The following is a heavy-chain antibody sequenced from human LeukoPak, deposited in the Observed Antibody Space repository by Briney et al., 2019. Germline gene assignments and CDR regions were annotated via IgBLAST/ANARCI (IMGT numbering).Heavy chain of an antibody. CDR1: GFTFSSYS. D-gene: IGHD6-19*01. V-gene: IGHV3-21*01. CDR2: ISSSSSYI. J-gene: IGHJ4*02. Sequence: GGSLRLSCAASGFTFSSYSMNWVRQAPGKGLEWVSSISSSSSYIYYADSVKGRFTISRDNAKNSLYLQMNSLRAEDTAVYYCARAGDSSELETKTLGPSLSLYYWGQGTLVTVSS. CDR3: ARAGDSSELETKTLGPSLSLYY.